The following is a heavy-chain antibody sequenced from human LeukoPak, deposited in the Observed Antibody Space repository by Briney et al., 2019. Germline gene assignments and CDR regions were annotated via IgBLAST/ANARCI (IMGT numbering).Heavy chain of an antibody. CDR3: ARDPDSSGWYLNWFDP. Sequence: QSGGSLRLSCAASGFTFSSYWMSWVRQAPGKGLEWVANIKQGGSEKYYVDSVKGRFTISRDNAKNSLYLQMNSLRAEDTAVYYSARDPDSSGWYLNWFDPWGEGTLVTVSP. V-gene: IGHV3-7*03. D-gene: IGHD6-19*01. CDR1: GFTFSSYW. CDR2: IKQGGSEK. J-gene: IGHJ5*02.